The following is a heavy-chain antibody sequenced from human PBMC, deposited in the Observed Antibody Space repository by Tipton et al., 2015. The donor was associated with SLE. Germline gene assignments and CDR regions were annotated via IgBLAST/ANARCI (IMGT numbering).Heavy chain of an antibody. CDR2: IKQDGREK. V-gene: IGHV3-7*03. Sequence: SLRLSCEASGIAFSSYSMSWVRQAPGKGLEWVANIKQDGREKYYVDSVKGRFTISRDNAKNSLYLQMNSLRAEDTAVYYCARRMVFGGDYFDYWGQGTLVTVSS. CDR3: ARRMVFGGDYFDY. CDR1: GIAFSSYS. J-gene: IGHJ4*02. D-gene: IGHD3-10*02.